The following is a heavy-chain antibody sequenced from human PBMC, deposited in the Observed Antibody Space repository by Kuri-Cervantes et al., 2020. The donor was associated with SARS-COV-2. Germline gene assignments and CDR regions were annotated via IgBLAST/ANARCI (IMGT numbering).Heavy chain of an antibody. D-gene: IGHD4-11*01. J-gene: IGHJ6*03. V-gene: IGHV5-51*01. CDR2: IYPGDSDT. CDR1: GYSFTSYW. Sequence: GGSLRLSGKGSGYSFTSYWIGWVRQMPGKGLEWMGIIYPGDSDTRYSPSFQGQVTTSADKSISTAYLQWSGLKASDTAMYYCARLDPWGVTNYYYYYMDVWGKGTTVTVSS. CDR3: ARLDPWGVTNYYYYYMDV.